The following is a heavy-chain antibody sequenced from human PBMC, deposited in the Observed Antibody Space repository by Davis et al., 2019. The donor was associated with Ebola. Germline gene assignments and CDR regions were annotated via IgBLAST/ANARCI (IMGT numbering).Heavy chain of an antibody. J-gene: IGHJ4*02. CDR3: ARGDYSSGWYVAGSY. Sequence: AASVKVSCKASGYTFTSYGISWVRQAPGQGLEWMGWISAYNGNTNYAQKLQGRVTMTTDTSTSTAYMELRSLRAEDTAVYYCARGDYSSGWYVAGSYWGQGTLVTVSS. CDR1: GYTFTSYG. CDR2: ISAYNGNT. V-gene: IGHV1-18*01. D-gene: IGHD6-19*01.